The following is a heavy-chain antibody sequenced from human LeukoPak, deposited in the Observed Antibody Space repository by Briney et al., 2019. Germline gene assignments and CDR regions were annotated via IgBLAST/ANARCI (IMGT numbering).Heavy chain of an antibody. CDR2: IYSGGST. CDR1: GFTVSSNY. D-gene: IGHD3-22*01. CDR3: ARDTYYYDSSGYYHAEEYFQH. V-gene: IGHV3-53*01. Sequence: GGSLRLSCAASGFTVSSNYMSWVRQAPGKGLEWVSVIYSGGSTYYADSVKGRFTISRDNSKNTLYLQMNSLRAEDTAVYYCARDTYYYDSSGYYHAEEYFQHWGQGTLVTVSS. J-gene: IGHJ1*01.